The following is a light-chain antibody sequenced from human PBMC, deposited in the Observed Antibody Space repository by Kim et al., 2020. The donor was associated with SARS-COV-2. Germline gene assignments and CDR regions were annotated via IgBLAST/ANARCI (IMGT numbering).Light chain of an antibody. CDR3: QVWDSSSDHRV. Sequence: APRKTARITCGGNNIGSKSVHWYQQKPGPAPVLVIHYDRDRPSGIPERFSGSNSGNTATLTISRVEAGDEADYYCQVWDSSSDHRVFGGGTQLTVL. J-gene: IGLJ3*02. CDR1: NIGSKS. V-gene: IGLV3-21*04. CDR2: YDR.